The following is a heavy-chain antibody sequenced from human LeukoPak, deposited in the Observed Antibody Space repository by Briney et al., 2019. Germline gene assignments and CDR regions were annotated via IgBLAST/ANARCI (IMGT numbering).Heavy chain of an antibody. V-gene: IGHV3-20*04. D-gene: IGHD3-22*01. CDR2: INWNGGST. Sequence: GGSLRLSCAASGFTFDDCGRSWVRQAPGKGLEWVSGINWNGGSTGYADSVKGRFTISRDNAKNSLYLQMNSLRAEDTALYYCARGVYYYDSSGPFDYWGQGTLVTVSS. CDR3: ARGVYYYDSSGPFDY. J-gene: IGHJ4*02. CDR1: GFTFDDCG.